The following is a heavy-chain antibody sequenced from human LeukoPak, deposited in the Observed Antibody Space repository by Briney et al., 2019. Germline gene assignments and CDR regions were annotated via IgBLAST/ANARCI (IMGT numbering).Heavy chain of an antibody. Sequence: PGGSLRLSCAPSGFAFSDYYMSWIRQAPGKGLEWLSYISSTSSFTNYADSVKGRFTISRDNAKNSLYLQMISRRAEDTAVYYCARGTAAGRREFNFDYWGQGTLVTVSS. J-gene: IGHJ4*02. D-gene: IGHD6-13*01. CDR2: ISSTSSFT. V-gene: IGHV3-11*05. CDR1: GFAFSDYY. CDR3: ARGTAAGRREFNFDY.